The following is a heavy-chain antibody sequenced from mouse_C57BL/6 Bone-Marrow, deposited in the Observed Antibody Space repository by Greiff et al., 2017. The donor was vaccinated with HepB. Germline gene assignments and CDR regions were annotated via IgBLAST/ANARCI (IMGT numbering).Heavy chain of an antibody. V-gene: IGHV1-55*01. J-gene: IGHJ2*01. Sequence: VKLQQPGAELVKPGASVKMSCKASGYTFTSYWITWVKQRPGQGLEWIGDIYPGSGSTNYNEKFKSKATLTVDTSSSTAYMQLSSLTSEDSAVYYCASTTMVTGEDYFDYWGQGTTLTVSS. CDR2: IYPGSGST. CDR1: GYTFTSYW. D-gene: IGHD2-2*01. CDR3: ASTTMVTGEDYFDY.